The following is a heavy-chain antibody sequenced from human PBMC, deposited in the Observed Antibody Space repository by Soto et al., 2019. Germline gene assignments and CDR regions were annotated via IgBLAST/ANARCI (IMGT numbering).Heavy chain of an antibody. J-gene: IGHJ4*02. CDR2: ISYDGSNK. V-gene: IGHV3-30-3*01. Sequence: QVQLVESGGGVVQPGRSLRLSCAASGFTFSSYAMHWVRQAPGKGLEWVAVISYDGSNKYYADSVKGRFTISRDNSKNTLYLQMNSLRAEDTAVYYCARGGSGYVPTDYWGQGTLVTVSS. CDR3: ARGGSGYVPTDY. CDR1: GFTFSSYA. D-gene: IGHD5-12*01.